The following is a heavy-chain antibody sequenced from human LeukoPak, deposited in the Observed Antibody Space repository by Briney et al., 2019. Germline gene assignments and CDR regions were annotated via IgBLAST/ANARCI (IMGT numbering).Heavy chain of an antibody. CDR2: INAGNGNT. CDR3: ARELRYRWFDP. D-gene: IGHD3-16*02. CDR1: GYTFTSYA. Sequence: AAVKVSCKASGYTFTSYAMHWVRQAPGQRLEWMGWINAGNGNTKYSQEFQGRVTITRDTSASTAYMELSSLRSEDMAVYYCARELRYRWFDPWGQGTLVTVSS. V-gene: IGHV1-3*03. J-gene: IGHJ5*02.